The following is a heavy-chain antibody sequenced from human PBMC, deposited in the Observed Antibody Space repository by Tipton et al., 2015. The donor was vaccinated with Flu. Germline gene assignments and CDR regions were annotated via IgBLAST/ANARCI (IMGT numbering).Heavy chain of an antibody. CDR2: IYHNGST. V-gene: IGHV4-38-2*02. Sequence: TLSLTCTVSGYSISSGYYWGWIRQPPGKGLEWIGSIYHNGSTYYNPSLKSRVTISVDTSKNQFSLKLSSVTAADTAVDYCARGPEQWLVIPHYFDYWGQGTLVTVSS. J-gene: IGHJ4*02. D-gene: IGHD6-19*01. CDR1: GYSISSGYY. CDR3: ARGPEQWLVIPHYFDY.